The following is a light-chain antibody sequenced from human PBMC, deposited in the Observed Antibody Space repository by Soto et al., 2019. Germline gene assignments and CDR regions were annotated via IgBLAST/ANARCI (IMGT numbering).Light chain of an antibody. Sequence: DVVLSQSQHSMPVTLGQPSSISCRSNQSLVHSDGIAYFSWFQQRPGRSPRRLIYKVSNRDCGVPARFRGSGSGTDLALKISRVEAEDVGVYYCMQGTHWPITFGQGTRLE. J-gene: IGKJ5*01. CDR3: MQGTHWPIT. CDR1: QSLVHSDGIAY. V-gene: IGKV2-30*02. CDR2: KVS.